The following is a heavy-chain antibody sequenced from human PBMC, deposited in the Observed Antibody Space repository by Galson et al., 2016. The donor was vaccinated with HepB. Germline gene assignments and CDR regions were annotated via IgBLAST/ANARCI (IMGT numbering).Heavy chain of an antibody. CDR3: ARALVPAGRGLHWFDP. CDR1: VGSLSGYY. Sequence: SETLSLTCGVYVGSLSGYYWNWIRQPPGKGLEWIGEISHSGTTSYNPSLRGRVTISVDTSNNQFSLKLTSVTAADTAMYYCARALVPAGRGLHWFDPWGQGTLVTVSS. D-gene: IGHD2-2*01. J-gene: IGHJ5*02. V-gene: IGHV4-34*01. CDR2: ISHSGTT.